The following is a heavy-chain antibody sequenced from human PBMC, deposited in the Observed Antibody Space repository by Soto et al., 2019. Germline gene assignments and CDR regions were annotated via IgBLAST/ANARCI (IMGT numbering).Heavy chain of an antibody. J-gene: IGHJ4*02. D-gene: IGHD2-21*01. Sequence: QVQVVQSGPEVRNPGTSVKVSCKTSGFTFTNSAVQWVRQARGQRLEWMGWIGVGNGDEKYLQNLGGRVTITRDTATGRAYMELSGLRSEDTAMYYCAAEIYSGGDCCHFDYWGQGTLVTVPS. CDR2: IGVGNGDE. V-gene: IGHV1-58*01. CDR1: GFTFTNSA. CDR3: AAEIYSGGDCCHFDY.